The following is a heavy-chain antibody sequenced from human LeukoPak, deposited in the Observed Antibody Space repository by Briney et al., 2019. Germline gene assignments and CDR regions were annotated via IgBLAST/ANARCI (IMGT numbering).Heavy chain of an antibody. CDR3: ARDNGDYSDDY. CDR1: GFTFSSHA. V-gene: IGHV3-30*04. Sequence: GRSLRLSCAASGFTFSSHAMHWVRQAPGKGLEWVAVISYDGSNKYYADSVKGRFTISRDNSKNTLYLQMNSLRAEDTAVYYCARDNGDYSDDYWGQGTLVTVSS. J-gene: IGHJ4*02. D-gene: IGHD4-17*01. CDR2: ISYDGSNK.